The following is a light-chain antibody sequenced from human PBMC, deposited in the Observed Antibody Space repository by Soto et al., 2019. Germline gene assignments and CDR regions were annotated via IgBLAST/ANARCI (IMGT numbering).Light chain of an antibody. CDR1: QSVSSN. CDR2: GAS. Sequence: EIVMTQSPATLSVSPGERATLSCRASQSVSSNLAWYQQKPGQAPRLLIYGASTRATGIPARFSGSGSGTEFTLTISSLQSEDFAVYYCQQYTNLPRTFGQGTDVDVK. CDR3: QQYTNLPRT. J-gene: IGKJ1*01. V-gene: IGKV3D-15*01.